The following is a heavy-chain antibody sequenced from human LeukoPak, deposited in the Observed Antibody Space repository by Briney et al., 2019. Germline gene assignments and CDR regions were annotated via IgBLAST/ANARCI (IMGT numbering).Heavy chain of an antibody. CDR1: GFFFDDYG. CDR3: VKDRDFWSGLDV. Sequence: SLRLSCAASGFFFDDYGMHWVRQVPGKGLGWVSGISWQSNTRKYADSVRGRFTISRDNAKNSLYLQMNSLKLEDTALYYCVKDRDFWSGLDVWGQGTMVTVS. V-gene: IGHV3-9*01. J-gene: IGHJ6*02. D-gene: IGHD3-3*01. CDR2: ISWQSNTR.